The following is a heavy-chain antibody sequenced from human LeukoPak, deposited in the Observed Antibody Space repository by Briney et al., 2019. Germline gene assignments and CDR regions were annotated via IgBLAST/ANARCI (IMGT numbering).Heavy chain of an antibody. CDR1: GGSFSGYY. J-gene: IGHJ6*02. D-gene: IGHD3-10*01. V-gene: IGHV4-34*01. CDR2: INHSGST. CDR3: ACSSGGMDV. Sequence: SETLSLTCAVYGGSFSGYYWSWIRQPPGKGLEWIGEINHSGSTNYNPSLKSRVTISVDTSRNQFSLKLSSVTAADTAVYYCACSSGGMDVWGQGTTVTVSS.